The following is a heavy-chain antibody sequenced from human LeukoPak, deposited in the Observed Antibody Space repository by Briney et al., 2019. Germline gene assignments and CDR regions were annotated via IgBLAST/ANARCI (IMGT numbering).Heavy chain of an antibody. J-gene: IGHJ6*02. CDR2: ISGSGGST. V-gene: IGHV3-23*01. D-gene: IGHD3-3*01. CDR1: GFTFSSYA. Sequence: GGSLRLSCAASGFTFSSYAMSWVRQAPGKGLEWVSAISGSGGSTYYADSVKGRFTISRDNSKNTLYLQMNSLRAEDTAVYYCAKVDFWSGYSNYYYGMDVWGQGTLVAVSS. CDR3: AKVDFWSGYSNYYYGMDV.